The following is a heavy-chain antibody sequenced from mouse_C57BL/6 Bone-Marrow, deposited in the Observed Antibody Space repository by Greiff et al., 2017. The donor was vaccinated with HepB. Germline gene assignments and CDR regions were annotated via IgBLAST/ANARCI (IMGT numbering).Heavy chain of an antibody. D-gene: IGHD1-1*01. CDR2: IYPGDGDT. Sequence: QVQLKESGPELVKPGASVKISCKASGYAFSSSWMNWVKQRPGKGLEWIGRIYPGDGDTNYNGKFKGKATLTADKSSSTAYMQLSSLTSEDSAVYFCARKAILFITTVVDWYFDVWGTGTTVTVSS. J-gene: IGHJ1*03. CDR3: ARKAILFITTVVDWYFDV. CDR1: GYAFSSSW. V-gene: IGHV1-82*01.